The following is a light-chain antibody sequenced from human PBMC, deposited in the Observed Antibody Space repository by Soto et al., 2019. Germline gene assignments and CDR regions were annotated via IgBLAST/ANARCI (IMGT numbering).Light chain of an antibody. V-gene: IGKV1-6*01. Sequence: IHMTHAPSSLSASVGDIVTITFRASQGISNELGWYQQRPGKAPKVLIYGASNLQSGVPSRFSGSASGTDFTLTISSLQPEDFATYYCLQDYTYPWTFGQGTKVDIK. CDR3: LQDYTYPWT. J-gene: IGKJ1*01. CDR2: GAS. CDR1: QGISNE.